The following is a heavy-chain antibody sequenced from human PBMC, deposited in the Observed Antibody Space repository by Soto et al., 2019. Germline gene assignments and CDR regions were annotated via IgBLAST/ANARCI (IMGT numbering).Heavy chain of an antibody. CDR2: IYYSGST. CDR1: GGSISSGGYY. D-gene: IGHD3-16*01. Sequence: QVQLQESGPGLVKPSQTLSLTCTVSGGSISSGGYYWSWIRQHPGKGLEWIGYIYYSGSTYYNPSLNSRVTISVDTSKNQFSLKLSSVTAADTAVYYCARYHYDYVWGSYENQYYFDYWGQGTLVTVSS. J-gene: IGHJ4*02. CDR3: ARYHYDYVWGSYENQYYFDY. V-gene: IGHV4-31*03.